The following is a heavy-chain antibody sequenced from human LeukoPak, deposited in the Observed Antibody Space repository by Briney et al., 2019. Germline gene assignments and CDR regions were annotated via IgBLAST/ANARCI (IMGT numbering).Heavy chain of an antibody. V-gene: IGHV5-51*01. CDR2: IFPADSDT. J-gene: IGHJ4*02. CDR1: GYSFSTDS. D-gene: IGHD2-15*01. Sequence: ESLKISCKGTGYSFSTDSIGWAGQLPGKGLEWMGIIFPADSDTRYSPSCQGHVTIAADKSISTVYLRWSSLKASDTAMYDWSRFGSYHYWGQGTLVTVSS. CDR3: SRFGSYHY.